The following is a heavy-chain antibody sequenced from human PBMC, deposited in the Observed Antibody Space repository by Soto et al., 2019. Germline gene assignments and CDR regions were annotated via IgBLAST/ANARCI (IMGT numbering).Heavy chain of an antibody. CDR2: VYYSGGA. CDR3: GRVVEGATRHTDLDS. V-gene: IGHV4-39*01. CDR1: GVSIHNSHSF. D-gene: IGHD2-21*01. J-gene: IGHJ5*01. Sequence: PSETLSLTCTVSGVSIHNSHSFWGWIRQPPGKGLEFIGTVYYSGGAHYNSSLKSRVTISVDTANNQVSLRMRSLTAADTAVYYCGRVVEGATRHTDLDSWGQGTLGTVSS.